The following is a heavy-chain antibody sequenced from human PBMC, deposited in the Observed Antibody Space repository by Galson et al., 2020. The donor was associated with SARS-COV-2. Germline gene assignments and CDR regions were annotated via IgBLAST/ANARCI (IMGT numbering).Heavy chain of an antibody. CDR2: IYYSGST. J-gene: IGHJ6*02. D-gene: IGHD3-3*01. CDR1: GGSISSYY. Sequence: SETLSLTCTVSGGSISSYYWSWIRQPPGKGLEWIGYIYYSGSTNYNPSLKSRVTISVDTSKNQFSLKLSSLTAADTAVYYCAGDFWSGYPHYYYYGMDVWGQGTTVTVSS. V-gene: IGHV4-59*01. CDR3: AGDFWSGYPHYYYYGMDV.